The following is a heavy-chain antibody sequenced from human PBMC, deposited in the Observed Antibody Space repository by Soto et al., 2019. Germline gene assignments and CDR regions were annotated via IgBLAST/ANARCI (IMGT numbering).Heavy chain of an antibody. CDR2: IHYSGST. D-gene: IGHD3-3*01. V-gene: IGHV4-31*03. CDR1: GGSISSGGYY. Sequence: QVQLQESGPGLVKPSQTLSLTCTVSGGSISSGGYYWSWIRQHPGKGLEWIGYIHYSGSTYYNPSLKRRVTMSVDTSKNQLSLTLSSVTAADTAVYYCETLRHDFWRGPFIWGQGTMVTVS. CDR3: ETLRHDFWRGPFI. J-gene: IGHJ3*02.